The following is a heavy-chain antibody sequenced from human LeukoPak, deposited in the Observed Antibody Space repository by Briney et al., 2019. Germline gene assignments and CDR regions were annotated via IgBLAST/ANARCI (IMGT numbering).Heavy chain of an antibody. J-gene: IGHJ6*02. CDR2: INPNSGGT. V-gene: IGHV1-2*02. Sequence: ASVEVSCKASGYTFTGYYMHWVRQAPGQGLEWMGWINPNSGGTNYAQKFQGRVTMTRDTSISTAYMELSRLRSDDTAVYYCARSVGDDLGYSSSWSWYYGMDVWGQGTTVTVSS. CDR1: GYTFTGYY. CDR3: ARSVGDDLGYSSSWSWYYGMDV. D-gene: IGHD6-13*01.